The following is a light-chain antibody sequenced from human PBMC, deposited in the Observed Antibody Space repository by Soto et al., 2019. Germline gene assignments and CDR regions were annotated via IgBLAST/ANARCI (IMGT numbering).Light chain of an antibody. CDR3: QQYTRYSWT. J-gene: IGKJ1*01. V-gene: IGKV1-5*03. CDR2: KAS. CDR1: QSISSW. Sequence: DIKVTQSPSTMSASVGDRVTITCRASQSISSWLAWYQQKPGKAPKLLIYKASTLESGVPSRFSGSGSGTEFTLTISSLQPDDFATYYCQQYTRYSWTSGLRTKVDI.